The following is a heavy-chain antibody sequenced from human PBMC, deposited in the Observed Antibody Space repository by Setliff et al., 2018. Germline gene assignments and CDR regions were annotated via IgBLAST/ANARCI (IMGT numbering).Heavy chain of an antibody. Sequence: PSETLSLTCTVSGGSITNTNNYWGWIRQPPGKGLEWIGGIYNSGYTHYKPSLKSRATISVDTSKSQFSLNLSNVTAADTAVYYCASGLEFDYWGPGSLVTVSS. CDR3: ASGLEFDY. CDR1: GGSITNTNNY. CDR2: IYNSGYT. V-gene: IGHV4-39*01. D-gene: IGHD1-1*01. J-gene: IGHJ4*01.